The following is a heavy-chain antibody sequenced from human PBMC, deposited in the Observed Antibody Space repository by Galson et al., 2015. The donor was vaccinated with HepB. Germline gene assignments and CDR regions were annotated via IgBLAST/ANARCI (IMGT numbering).Heavy chain of an antibody. CDR3: ARVWERGYDFDY. CDR2: VSSRSNYI. Sequence: SLRLSCAASGFTFSGYTMNRVRQAPGKGLEWVSSVSSRSNYIYYADSVKGRFTISRDNAKNSLFLQMHSLTAEDTAVYYCARVWERGYDFDYWGQGTLVTVSS. CDR1: GFTFSGYT. V-gene: IGHV3-21*01. D-gene: IGHD5-12*01. J-gene: IGHJ4*02.